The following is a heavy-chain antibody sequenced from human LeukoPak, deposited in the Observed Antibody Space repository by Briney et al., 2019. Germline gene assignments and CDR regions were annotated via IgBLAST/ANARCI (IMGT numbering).Heavy chain of an antibody. CDR3: ARGGCSGGSCYSSIEYYYYYMDV. CDR1: GGSISSYY. J-gene: IGHJ6*03. V-gene: IGHV4-4*07. Sequence: SETLSLTCTVSGGSISSYYWSWFRQPAGKGLEWIGRIYTSGSTNYNPSLKSRVTMSVDTSKNQFSLKLSSVTAADTAVYYCARGGCSGGSCYSSIEYYYYYMDVWGKGTTVTVSS. D-gene: IGHD2-15*01. CDR2: IYTSGST.